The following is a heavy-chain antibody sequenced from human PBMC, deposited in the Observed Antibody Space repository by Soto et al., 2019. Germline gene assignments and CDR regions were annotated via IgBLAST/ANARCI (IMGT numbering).Heavy chain of an antibody. D-gene: IGHD3-10*01. CDR2: ISSNGGST. Sequence: GGSLRLSCAASGFTFSSYAMHWVRQAPGKGLEYVSAISSNGGSTYYANSVKDRFTISRDNSKNTLYLQMGSLRAEDMAVYYCARDALPRITMVRGVNPIYYYMDVWGKGTTVTVSS. CDR1: GFTFSSYA. V-gene: IGHV3-64*01. CDR3: ARDALPRITMVRGVNPIYYYMDV. J-gene: IGHJ6*03.